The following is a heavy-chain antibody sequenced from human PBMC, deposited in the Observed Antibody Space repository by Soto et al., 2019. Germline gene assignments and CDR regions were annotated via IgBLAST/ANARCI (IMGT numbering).Heavy chain of an antibody. CDR3: ARRLEERRMATTPFDY. CDR1: GGSISGTTYY. Sequence: QLQLQESGPGLVKPSETLSLTCNVSGGSISGTTYYWAWIRQPPGKGPEWIGSIYYSGTTYYKSSPTSRGTISVDASNNQFSLKVSSVTAADTAVYHCARRLEERRMATTPFDYWGQGTLVTVSS. J-gene: IGHJ4*02. D-gene: IGHD3-16*01. CDR2: IYYSGTT. V-gene: IGHV4-39*01.